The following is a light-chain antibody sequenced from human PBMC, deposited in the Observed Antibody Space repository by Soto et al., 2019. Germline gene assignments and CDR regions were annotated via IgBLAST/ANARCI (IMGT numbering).Light chain of an antibody. CDR2: LGS. CDR3: MQALQTTPT. V-gene: IGKV2-28*01. J-gene: IGKJ4*01. CDR1: QSLLYSNGYNY. Sequence: EIVMTQSPLSLPVTPGEPASISCRSSQSLLYSNGYNYLVWYLQRPGQSPQLLIYLGSNRASGVPDRFSGSGSGTDFTLTISRVEADDVGVYYCMQALQTTPTFGGGNKVEI.